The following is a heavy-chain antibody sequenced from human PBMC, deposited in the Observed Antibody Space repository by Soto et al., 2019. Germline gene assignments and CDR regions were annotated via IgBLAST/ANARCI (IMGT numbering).Heavy chain of an antibody. CDR2: IYHSGST. CDR1: GDSTSRSYW. D-gene: IGHD3-10*01. V-gene: IGHV4-4*02. Sequence: SETLSLTCAVSGDSTSRSYWWSWVRQLPGKGLEWIGEIYHSGSTIYNPSLQSRVTLSVDKSKNEFSLKMSSVTDADTAVYYCTSKFRQLLADAFDIWGQGTMVTVSS. J-gene: IGHJ3*02. CDR3: TSKFRQLLADAFDI.